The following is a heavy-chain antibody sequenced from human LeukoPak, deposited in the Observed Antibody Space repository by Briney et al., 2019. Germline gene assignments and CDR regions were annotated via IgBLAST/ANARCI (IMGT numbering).Heavy chain of an antibody. CDR2: ISGSGDNT. J-gene: IGHJ4*02. D-gene: IGHD6-13*01. Sequence: GGSLRLSCGASGFTFSSYDMSWVRQAPGKGLEWVSGISGSGDNTYYADSVKGRFTISRDSSKSTLYLQMNTLRAEDTAVYYCAKRIATAGPYFDYWGQGALVTVSS. V-gene: IGHV3-23*01. CDR3: AKRIATAGPYFDY. CDR1: GFTFSSYD.